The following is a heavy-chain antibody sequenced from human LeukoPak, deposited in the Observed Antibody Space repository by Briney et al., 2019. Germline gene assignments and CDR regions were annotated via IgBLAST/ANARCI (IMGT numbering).Heavy chain of an antibody. CDR2: ISYDGSNK. D-gene: IGHD3-10*01. CDR3: ARDGITMVRGTFDY. Sequence: GGSLRLSCAASGFTFSSYAMHWVRQAPGKGLEWVAVISYDGSNKYYADSVKGRFTISRDNSKNTLYLQMNSLRAEDTAVYYCARDGITMVRGTFDYWGQGTLVTVSS. J-gene: IGHJ4*02. V-gene: IGHV3-30-3*01. CDR1: GFTFSSYA.